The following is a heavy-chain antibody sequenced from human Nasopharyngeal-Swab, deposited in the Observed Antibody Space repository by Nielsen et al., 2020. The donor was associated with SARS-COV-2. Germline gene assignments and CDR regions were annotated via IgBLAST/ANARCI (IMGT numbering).Heavy chain of an antibody. CDR2: ITSGSTTI. CDR1: GFSFSSYH. J-gene: IGHJ4*02. D-gene: IGHD6-13*01. V-gene: IGHV3-48*02. CDR3: ARLYISSRLLETGTHFDS. Sequence: LKISCAASGFSFSSYHMNWVRQPPGKRLEWIPYITSGSTTIYYADSVKGRFIVSRANAKNSLYRQMNSLRHEAATVYYCARLYISSRLLETGTHFDSSWGGSRVTVSS.